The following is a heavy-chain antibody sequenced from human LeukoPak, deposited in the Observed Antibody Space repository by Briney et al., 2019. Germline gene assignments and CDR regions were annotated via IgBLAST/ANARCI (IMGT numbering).Heavy chain of an antibody. J-gene: IGHJ4*02. CDR1: GGSISSYY. V-gene: IGHV4-4*07. D-gene: IGHD3-22*01. CDR3: ATEKYYYGNSGYYSIDY. CDR2: IYTSGST. Sequence: PSETLSLTCTVSGGSISSYYWSWIRQPAGKGLEWIGRIYTSGSTNYNPSLKSRVTMSVDTSKNQFSLKLSSVTAADTAVYYRATEKYYYGNSGYYSIDYWGQGTLVTVSS.